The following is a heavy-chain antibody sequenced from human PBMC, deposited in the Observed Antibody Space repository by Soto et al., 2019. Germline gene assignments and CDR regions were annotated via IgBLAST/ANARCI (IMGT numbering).Heavy chain of an antibody. Sequence: SETLSLTCSVAGVSITNYYWTWIRLPPGKGLEWIGYVYHTGNTFYNPSLKSRVTISLDTPKNQVSLSLRSVSAADTAVYYCAREQYNWKLWGQGTLVTVSS. V-gene: IGHV4-59*01. CDR1: GVSITNYY. CDR3: AREQYNWKL. D-gene: IGHD1-20*01. J-gene: IGHJ4*02. CDR2: VYHTGNT.